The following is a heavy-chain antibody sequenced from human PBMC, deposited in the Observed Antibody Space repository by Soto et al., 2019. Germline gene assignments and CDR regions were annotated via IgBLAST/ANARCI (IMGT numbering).Heavy chain of an antibody. J-gene: IGHJ5*02. Sequence: SETLSLTCTVSGGSISSGGYYWSWIRQPPGKGLEWIGEINHSGSTNYNPSLKSRVTISVDTSKNQFSLKLSSVTAADTAVYYCARVPAPWGQGTLVTVSS. V-gene: IGHV4-39*07. CDR1: GGSISSGGYY. CDR2: INHSGST. CDR3: ARVPAP.